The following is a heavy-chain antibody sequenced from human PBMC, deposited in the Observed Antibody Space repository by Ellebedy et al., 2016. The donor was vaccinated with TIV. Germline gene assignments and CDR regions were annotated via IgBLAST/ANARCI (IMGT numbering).Heavy chain of an antibody. V-gene: IGHV3-30*04. Sequence: GESLKISXAASGFTFSSYAMHWVRQAPGKGLEWVAVISYDGSNKYYADSVKGRFTISRDNSKNTLYLQMNSLRDEDTAVYYCARSPFVNYYGSGSYADYWGQGTLVTVSS. D-gene: IGHD3-10*01. CDR2: ISYDGSNK. CDR1: GFTFSSYA. CDR3: ARSPFVNYYGSGSYADY. J-gene: IGHJ4*02.